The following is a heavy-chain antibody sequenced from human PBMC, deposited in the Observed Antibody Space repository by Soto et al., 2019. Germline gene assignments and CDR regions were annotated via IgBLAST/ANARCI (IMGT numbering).Heavy chain of an antibody. V-gene: IGHV1-8*01. Sequence: ASVKVSCKASGYTFTIYDINWVRQATGQGLEWMGWMNPNSGNTGYAQKFQGRVTMTRNTSISTAYMELSSLRSEDTAVYYCARGGRLQSPSPYWGQGTLVTVSS. CDR2: MNPNSGNT. CDR3: ARGGRLQSPSPY. CDR1: GYTFTIYD. D-gene: IGHD6-25*01. J-gene: IGHJ4*02.